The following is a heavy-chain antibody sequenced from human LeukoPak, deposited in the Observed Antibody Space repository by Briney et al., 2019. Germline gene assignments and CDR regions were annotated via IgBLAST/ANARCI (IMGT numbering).Heavy chain of an antibody. D-gene: IGHD6-19*01. V-gene: IGHV1-18*01. CDR2: ISCYNGGT. Sequence: ASVKVSCKANGYTFTHHGISWVRQAPGQGLEWMGWISCYNGGTHYPQKFQGRVTMSTDTSTTTAYMELTGLRSDDTAVYYCMRDPTNTSGRYAYFDYWGQGTLVTVSS. CDR1: GYTFTHHG. CDR3: MRDPTNTSGRYAYFDY. J-gene: IGHJ4*02.